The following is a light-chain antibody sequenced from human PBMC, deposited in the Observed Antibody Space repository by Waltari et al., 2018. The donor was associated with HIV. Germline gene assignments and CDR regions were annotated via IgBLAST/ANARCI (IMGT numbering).Light chain of an antibody. CDR2: RNN. CDR3: AAWDDSLRGVV. V-gene: IGLV1-47*01. CDR1: SSNIGSNY. Sequence: QSVLPQPPPASGTPGQRVTISCSGSSSNIGSNYVYWYQQPPGRAPKLLIDRNNQRPSGVPDRFSGSKSGTSASLAISGLRSDDEADYYCAAWDDSLRGVVFGGGAKLTVL. J-gene: IGLJ2*01.